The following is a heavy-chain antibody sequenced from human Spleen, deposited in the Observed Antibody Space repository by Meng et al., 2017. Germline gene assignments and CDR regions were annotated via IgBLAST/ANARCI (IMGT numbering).Heavy chain of an antibody. Sequence: ASVKVSCKASGYTFTSYGISWVRQAPGQGLEWMGWISAYNGNTNYAQKLQGRVTMTTDTSTSTAYMGLRSLRSDDTAVYYCASGIAVAGVADAFDIWGQGTMVTVSS. CDR3: ASGIAVAGVADAFDI. CDR1: GYTFTSYG. V-gene: IGHV1-18*01. J-gene: IGHJ3*02. CDR2: ISAYNGNT. D-gene: IGHD6-19*01.